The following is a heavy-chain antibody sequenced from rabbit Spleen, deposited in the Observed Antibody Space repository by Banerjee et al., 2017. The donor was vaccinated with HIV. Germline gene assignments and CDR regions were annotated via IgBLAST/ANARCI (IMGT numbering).Heavy chain of an antibody. Sequence: QEQLVESGGGLVQPEGSLTLTCKASGFSLSSYYMNWVRQSPGKGLKWIACINTWSNRPVYASWAKGRFTISKTSSTTVTLQMTSLTAADTSTYFCARSYYRYGEGIYAHDLWVQGTLVTVS. D-gene: IGHD6-1*01. V-gene: IGHV1S45*01. J-gene: IGHJ4*01. CDR2: INTWSNRP. CDR3: ARSYYRYGEGIYAHDL. CDR1: GFSLSSYYM.